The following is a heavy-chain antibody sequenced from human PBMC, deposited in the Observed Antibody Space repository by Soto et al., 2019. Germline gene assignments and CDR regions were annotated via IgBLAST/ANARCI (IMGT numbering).Heavy chain of an antibody. CDR2: IIAIFHTA. CDR3: ARDRGPSSGYYPYWFDP. D-gene: IGHD3-22*01. J-gene: IGHJ5*02. V-gene: IGHV1-69*12. Sequence: QVQLVQSGAEVKKPGSSVKVSCKASGGTFSSYAITWVRQAPGQGLEWMGEIIAIFHTANYAQKFQGRVTITADESTSTAYMELSSLRSEDTAVYYCARDRGPSSGYYPYWFDPWGQGTLVTVSS. CDR1: GGTFSSYA.